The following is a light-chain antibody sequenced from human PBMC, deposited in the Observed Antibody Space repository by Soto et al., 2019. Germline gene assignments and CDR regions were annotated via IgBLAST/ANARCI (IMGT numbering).Light chain of an antibody. CDR1: QSISSW. CDR3: EQYNTYSSYT. V-gene: IGKV1-5*03. J-gene: IGKJ2*01. Sequence: DIQMTQSPSTLSASVGDRVTITCRASQSISSWLAWYQQKPGRAPKLLIYEASTLESGVPSSFSGSGSGTEFTLTISSLQPDDFATYYCEQYNTYSSYTFGQGTKLEIK. CDR2: EAS.